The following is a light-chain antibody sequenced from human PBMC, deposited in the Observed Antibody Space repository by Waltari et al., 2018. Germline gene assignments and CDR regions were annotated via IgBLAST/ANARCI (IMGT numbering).Light chain of an antibody. CDR2: RNN. CDR3: ATWDGSLTAWV. J-gene: IGLJ3*02. CDR1: TSNIARNY. V-gene: IGLV1-47*01. Sequence: QSVLTQPPSASGTPGQRVTISSSGSTSNIARNYVYWYQQFPGTAPKPLVYRNNERPSGVPDRISGYKSGTSASLAISGLRSEDEADYYCATWDGSLTAWVFGGGTKVTVL.